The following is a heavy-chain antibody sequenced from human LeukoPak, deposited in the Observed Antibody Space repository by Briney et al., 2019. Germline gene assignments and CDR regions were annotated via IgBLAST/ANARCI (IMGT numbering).Heavy chain of an antibody. D-gene: IGHD6-6*01. CDR1: GFTFSDHY. Sequence: PGGSLRLSCAASGFTFSDHYMDWVRQAPGQGLEWVGHTGNKANSYTTEYAASVKGRFTISRDDSKNPLYLQMNSLKTEDTAVYYCARGGYSSSSFYGMDVWGQGTTVTVSS. CDR3: ARGGYSSSSFYGMDV. CDR2: TGNKANSYTT. V-gene: IGHV3-72*01. J-gene: IGHJ6*02.